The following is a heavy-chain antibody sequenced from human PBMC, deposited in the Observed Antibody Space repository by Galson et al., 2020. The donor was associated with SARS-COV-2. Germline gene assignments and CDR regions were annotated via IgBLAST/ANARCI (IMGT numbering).Heavy chain of an antibody. V-gene: IGHV3-30*02. Sequence: GGSLRLSCATSGFTFSTYGMHWVRQAPGKGPEWVAFIRYDGSSKYYADSVKGRFTISKDHTNKTLYLQMGNLRTEDTAVYYCAKVGGLYSGSHYWFDPWGPGTLVTVSS. J-gene: IGHJ5*02. CDR3: AKVGGLYSGSHYWFDP. CDR1: GFTFSTYG. CDR2: IRYDGSSK. D-gene: IGHD1-26*01.